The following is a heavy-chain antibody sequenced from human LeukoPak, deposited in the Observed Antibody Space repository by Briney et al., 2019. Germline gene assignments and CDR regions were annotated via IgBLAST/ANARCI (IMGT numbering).Heavy chain of an antibody. J-gene: IGHJ4*02. CDR1: GFTFSSYW. D-gene: IGHD3-10*01. CDR2: IKQDGSEK. Sequence: GGSLRLSCAASGFTFSSYWMSWVRQAPGKGLEWVANIKQDGSEKYYVDSVKGRFTISRDNAKNSLYLQMNSLRAEDTAVYYCASGSYYYGSGSYRFDYWGQGTLVTVSS. CDR3: ASGSYYYGSGSYRFDY. V-gene: IGHV3-7*01.